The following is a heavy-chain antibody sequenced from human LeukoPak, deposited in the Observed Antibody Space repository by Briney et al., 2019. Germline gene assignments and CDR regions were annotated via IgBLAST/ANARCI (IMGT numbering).Heavy chain of an antibody. Sequence: GGSLRLSGAASGLTVSSYMSWVRQAPGKGLEWVSVIYSGGSIYYADSVKGRFTISRDKSKNTLYLQMNSLRAEDTAVYYCARPPYGGVDYWGQGTLVTVSS. J-gene: IGHJ4*02. D-gene: IGHD4-23*01. V-gene: IGHV3-66*04. CDR3: ARPPYGGVDY. CDR1: GLTVSSY. CDR2: IYSGGSI.